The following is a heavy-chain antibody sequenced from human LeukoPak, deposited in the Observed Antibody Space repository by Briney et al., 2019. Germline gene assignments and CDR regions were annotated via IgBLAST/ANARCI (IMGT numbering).Heavy chain of an antibody. J-gene: IGHJ4*02. V-gene: IGHV1-18*01. CDR2: ISAYNGYT. Sequence: ASVKVSCKASGYTFTRYGITWVRQAPGQGLVWMTWISAYNGYTNYAETFQGRVTMTTDASTSTAYMELRGLRSDDTAVYYCARDHMLRSAAGTLDYWGQGTLVTVSS. D-gene: IGHD6-13*01. CDR3: ARDHMLRSAAGTLDY. CDR1: GYTFTRYG.